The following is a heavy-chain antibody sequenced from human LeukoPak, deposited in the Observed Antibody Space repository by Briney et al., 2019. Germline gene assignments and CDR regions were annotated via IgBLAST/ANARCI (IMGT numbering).Heavy chain of an antibody. Sequence: ASVKVSCKASGYTFTSYAMHWVRQAPGQRLEWMGWINAGNGNTKYSQKFQGRVTITRDTSASTAYMELSSLRSDDTAVYYCARDDEEYSSGWHAAFDIWGQGTMVTVSS. CDR2: INAGNGNT. J-gene: IGHJ3*02. D-gene: IGHD6-19*01. CDR3: ARDDEEYSSGWHAAFDI. V-gene: IGHV1-3*01. CDR1: GYTFTSYA.